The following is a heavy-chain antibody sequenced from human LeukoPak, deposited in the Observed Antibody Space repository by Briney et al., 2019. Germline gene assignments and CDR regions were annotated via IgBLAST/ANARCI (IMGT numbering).Heavy chain of an antibody. CDR2: VYYSGGT. J-gene: IGHJ4*02. D-gene: IGHD6-13*01. CDR1: GGSIGGYY. Sequence: SETLSLTCTVSGGSIGGYYWGWIRQPPGKGLEWIGYVYYSGGTNYNPSLKSRVTISVDTSKNQFSLKLTSVTAADTAVYYCARLTATDYFDYWGQGTLATVSS. V-gene: IGHV4-59*08. CDR3: ARLTATDYFDY.